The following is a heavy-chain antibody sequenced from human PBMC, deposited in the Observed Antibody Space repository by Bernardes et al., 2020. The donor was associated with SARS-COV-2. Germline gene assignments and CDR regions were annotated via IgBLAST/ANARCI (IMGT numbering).Heavy chain of an antibody. CDR2: INHSGST. CDR1: GGSFSGYY. CDR3: ARGRGVVNHYYYYYMDV. Sequence: SETLSLTCAVYGGSFSGYYWSWIRQPPGKGLEWIGEINHSGSTNYNPSLKSRVTISVDTSKNQFSLKLSSVTAADTAVYYCARGRGVVNHYYYYYMDVWGKGTTVTVSS. D-gene: IGHD2-15*01. J-gene: IGHJ6*03. V-gene: IGHV4-34*01.